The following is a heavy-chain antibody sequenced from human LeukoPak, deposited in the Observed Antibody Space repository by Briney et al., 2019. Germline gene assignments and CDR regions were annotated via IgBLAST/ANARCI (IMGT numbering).Heavy chain of an antibody. CDR2: IYYSGST. Sequence: SETLSLTCTVSGGSISSGGYYWSWIRQHPGKGLEWIGYIYYSGSTYYNPSLKSRVTISVDTSKNQFSLKLSSVTAADTAVYYCASLYYYGSGSYENWGQGTLVTVSS. CDR3: ASLYYYGSGSYEN. CDR1: GGSISSGGYY. J-gene: IGHJ4*02. V-gene: IGHV4-31*03. D-gene: IGHD3-10*01.